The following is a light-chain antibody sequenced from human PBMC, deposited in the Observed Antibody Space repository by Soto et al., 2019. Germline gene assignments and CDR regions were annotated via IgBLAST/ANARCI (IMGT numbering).Light chain of an antibody. CDR1: SSDVGAYNY. CDR2: EVS. V-gene: IGLV2-8*01. J-gene: IGLJ3*02. CDR3: SSYAASNTLGV. Sequence: QSALTQPPSASGSPGQSVTISCIGTSSDVGAYNYVSWYQQHPGKVPKLIIYEVSKRPSGVPDRFSGSKSGNTASLTVSGLQPEDEADYYCSSYAASNTLGVFGGGTKLTVL.